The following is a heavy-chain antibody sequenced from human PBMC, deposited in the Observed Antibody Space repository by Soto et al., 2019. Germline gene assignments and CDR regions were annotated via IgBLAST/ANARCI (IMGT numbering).Heavy chain of an antibody. CDR3: ARDRITGTTGDAFDI. J-gene: IGHJ3*02. D-gene: IGHD1-20*01. Sequence: QVQLVESGGGVVQPGRSLRLSCAASGFTFSSYAMHWVRQAPGKGLEWVAVISYDGSNKYYADSVKGRCTISRDNSKNTLYLQMNSLRAEDTAVYYCARDRITGTTGDAFDIWGQGTMVTVSS. CDR2: ISYDGSNK. V-gene: IGHV3-30-3*01. CDR1: GFTFSSYA.